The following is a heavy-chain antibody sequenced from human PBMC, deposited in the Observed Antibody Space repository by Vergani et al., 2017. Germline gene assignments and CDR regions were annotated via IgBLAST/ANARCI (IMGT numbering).Heavy chain of an antibody. CDR1: GFTFSTYS. CDR2: ISSSSSYI. CDR3: ARGLGYNWNDFFHYYFMDV. J-gene: IGHJ6*03. V-gene: IGHV3-21*01. Sequence: EVQLVESGGGLVMPGGSLRLSCAASGFTFSTYSMNWVRQAPGKGLEWASSISSSSSYIYYADSVKGRFTISRDNAKNSLYLQMNSLRAEDTAVYYCARGLGYNWNDFFHYYFMDVWGKGP. D-gene: IGHD1-1*01.